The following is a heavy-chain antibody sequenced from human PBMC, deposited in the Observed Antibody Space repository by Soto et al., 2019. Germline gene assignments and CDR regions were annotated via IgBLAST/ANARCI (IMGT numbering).Heavy chain of an antibody. CDR1: GVTFSSYS. CDR3: ARGVSGTTKGMDV. D-gene: IGHD3-10*01. V-gene: IGHV3-48*02. Sequence: GGSLRLSCAASGVTFSSYSMNWVRQAPGKGLEWVSYISSSSSTIYYADSVKGRFTVSRDNAKNSLYLQMNSLRDEDTAVYYCARGVSGTTKGMDVWGQGTTVTVSS. CDR2: ISSSSSTI. J-gene: IGHJ6*02.